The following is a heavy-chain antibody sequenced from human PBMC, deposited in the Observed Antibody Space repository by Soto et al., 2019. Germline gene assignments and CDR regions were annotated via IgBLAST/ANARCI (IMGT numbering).Heavy chain of an antibody. CDR2: ISSSSSYT. D-gene: IGHD3-16*02. Sequence: PGGSLRLSWAASGFTFSDYYMSWIRQAPGKGLEWVSYISSSSSYTNYADSVKGRFTISRDNAKNSLYLQMNSLRAEDTAVYYCARGAVIMITFGGVIVHHHAFDIWGQGTMVPVSS. CDR1: GFTFSDYY. CDR3: ARGAVIMITFGGVIVHHHAFDI. V-gene: IGHV3-11*06. J-gene: IGHJ3*02.